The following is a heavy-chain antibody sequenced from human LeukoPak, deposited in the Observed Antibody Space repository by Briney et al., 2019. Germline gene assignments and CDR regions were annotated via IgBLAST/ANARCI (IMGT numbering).Heavy chain of an antibody. CDR3: TTLGPYYYYYMDV. Sequence: GGSLRLSCAASGFTFSNAWMSWVRQAPGKGLEWVGRIKSKTDGGTTDYAAPVKGRFTISRDDSKNTLYLQMNSLKTEDTAVYYCTTLGPYYYYYMDVWGKGTTVTVSS. D-gene: IGHD7-27*01. V-gene: IGHV3-15*01. CDR1: GFTFSNAW. CDR2: IKSKTDGGTT. J-gene: IGHJ6*03.